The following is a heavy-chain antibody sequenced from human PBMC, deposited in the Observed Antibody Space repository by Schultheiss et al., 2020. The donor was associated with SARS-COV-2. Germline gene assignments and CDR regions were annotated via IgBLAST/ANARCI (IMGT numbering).Heavy chain of an antibody. Sequence: SETLSLTCTVSGGSISGDYWSWIRQPPGKGLEWIGEINHSGSTNYNPSLKSRVTISVDTSKNQFSLKLSSVTAADTAVYYCARDRYCSGGSCYPSYYYYYGMDVWGQGTTVTVSS. CDR2: INHSGST. D-gene: IGHD2-15*01. CDR1: GGSISGDY. V-gene: IGHV4-34*01. J-gene: IGHJ6*02. CDR3: ARDRYCSGGSCYPSYYYYYGMDV.